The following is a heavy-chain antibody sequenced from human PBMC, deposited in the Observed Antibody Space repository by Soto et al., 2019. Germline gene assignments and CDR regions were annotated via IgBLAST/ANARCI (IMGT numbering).Heavy chain of an antibody. J-gene: IGHJ5*02. Sequence: QVQLVQSGAEMKRPGASVKVSCKAPADTFTSYYLNWVRQAPGQGLEWMGVINPHGGSTKFAQKFKGKVTRTRNPSRGKFYMELRSRTSEDTPGYYVGRSSGGILGISIEGPTGSGRWGQGTLVTVS. V-gene: IGHV1-46*01. CDR2: INPHGGST. CDR3: GRSSGGILGISIEGPTGSGR. CDR1: ADTFTSYY. D-gene: IGHD3-3*01.